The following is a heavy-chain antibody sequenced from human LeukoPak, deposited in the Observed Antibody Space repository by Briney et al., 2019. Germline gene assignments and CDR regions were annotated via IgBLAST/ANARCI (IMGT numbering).Heavy chain of an antibody. Sequence: PGGSLRLSCAASGFTFSSYEMNWVRQAPGKGLEWVSYISSSGSTIFYADSVKGRFTISRDNAKNSLYLQMNSLRAEDTAVYYCAREVGVGATGDDYWGQGTLVTVSS. CDR3: AREVGVGATGDDY. J-gene: IGHJ4*02. V-gene: IGHV3-48*03. D-gene: IGHD1-26*01. CDR2: ISSSGSTI. CDR1: GFTFSSYE.